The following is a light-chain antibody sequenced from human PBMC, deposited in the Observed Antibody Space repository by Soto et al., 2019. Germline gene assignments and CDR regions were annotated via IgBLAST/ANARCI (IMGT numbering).Light chain of an antibody. CDR1: SSNIGGNS. J-gene: IGLJ1*01. CDR2: DDV. Sequence: QSVLTQPPSVSAAPGQRVTISCSGSSSNIGGNSVSWYQQLPGTAPKLLIYDDVKRPSGIPDRFSGSKSGTSATLGITGFQTGDEADYYCGSWDSSLSADVFGTGTKVTVL. CDR3: GSWDSSLSADV. V-gene: IGLV1-51*01.